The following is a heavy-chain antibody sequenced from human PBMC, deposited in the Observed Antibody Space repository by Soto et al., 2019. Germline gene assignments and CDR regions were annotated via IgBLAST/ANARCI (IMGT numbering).Heavy chain of an antibody. CDR2: IYYSGST. CDR3: ARLPLDVVVVPAAVAWWFDP. Sequence: PSETLSLTCTVSGGSISSSSYYWGWIRQPPGKGLEWIGNIYYSGSTYYNPSLKGRLTISIDTSKNQISLKLSSVTAADTAVYYCARLPLDVVVVPAAVAWWFDPWGQGTLVTVS. J-gene: IGHJ5*02. V-gene: IGHV4-39*01. CDR1: GGSISSSSYY. D-gene: IGHD2-2*03.